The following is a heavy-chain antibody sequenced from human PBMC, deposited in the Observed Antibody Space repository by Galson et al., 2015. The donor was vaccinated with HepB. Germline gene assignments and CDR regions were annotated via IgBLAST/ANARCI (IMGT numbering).Heavy chain of an antibody. J-gene: IGHJ4*02. CDR1: GYTFTGYY. CDR2: INPNSGGT. CDR3: ATTPTLQFLEWLMGV. D-gene: IGHD3-3*01. Sequence: SVKVSCKASGYTFTGYYMFWVRQAPGQGLEWMGWINPNSGGTNYAQNFQGRVTMTRDTSISTAYMELSRLRSDDTAVYYCATTPTLQFLEWLMGVWGQGTLVTVSS. V-gene: IGHV1-2*02.